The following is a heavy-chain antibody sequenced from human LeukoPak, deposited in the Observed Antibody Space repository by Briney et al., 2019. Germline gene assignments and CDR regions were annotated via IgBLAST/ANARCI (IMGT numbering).Heavy chain of an antibody. CDR3: ARAFLHGSGSLDY. CDR2: ISGSGGSR. V-gene: IGHV3-23*01. Sequence: PGGSLRLSCAASGYIFSSYAMNWVRQAPGKGLEWVSGISGSGGSRNYADSVKGRFFISRDNSKNMLFLQMNSLRGEDTAVFYCARAFLHGSGSLDYWGQGTLVTVSS. CDR1: GYIFSSYA. D-gene: IGHD3-10*01. J-gene: IGHJ4*02.